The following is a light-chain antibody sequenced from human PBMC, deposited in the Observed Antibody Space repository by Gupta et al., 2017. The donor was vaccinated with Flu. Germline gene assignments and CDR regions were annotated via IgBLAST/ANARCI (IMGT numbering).Light chain of an antibody. V-gene: IGKV1-39*01. CDR3: RRRYSVPRT. Sequence: DVQMPQSPTSLSASVGDRVIITCRASQTFSNFVNWYQQRPGQAPKLLIYDVSKFPNGVPSRFSGSGTGTDFHLSIIRRQPEEFAIYYCRRRYSVPRTFGQGTMVEIK. CDR2: DVS. J-gene: IGKJ1*01. CDR1: QTFSNF.